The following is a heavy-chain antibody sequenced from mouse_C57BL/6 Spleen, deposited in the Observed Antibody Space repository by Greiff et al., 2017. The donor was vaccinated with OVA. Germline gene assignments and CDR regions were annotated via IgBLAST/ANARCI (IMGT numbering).Heavy chain of an antibody. D-gene: IGHD2-4*01. CDR3: ARHDDYDYDESWFAY. Sequence: EVMLVESGGGLVKPGGSLKLSCAASGFTFSSYTMSWVRQTPEKRLEWVATISGGGGNTYYPDSVKGRFTISRDNAKNTLYLQMSSLRSEDTALYYCARHDDYDYDESWFAYWGQGTLVTVSA. J-gene: IGHJ3*01. CDR1: GFTFSSYT. V-gene: IGHV5-9*01. CDR2: ISGGGGNT.